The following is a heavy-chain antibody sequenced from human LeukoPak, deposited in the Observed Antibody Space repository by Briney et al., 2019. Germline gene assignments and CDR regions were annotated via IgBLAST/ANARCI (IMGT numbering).Heavy chain of an antibody. V-gene: IGHV1-18*01. D-gene: IGHD6-19*01. CDR3: ARDRWTSSDWYESMPFDY. CDR2: ISAYNGNT. CDR1: GYTFTSYG. J-gene: IGHJ4*02. Sequence: ATVKVSCKASGYTFTSYGISWVRQAPGQGLEWMGWISAYNGNTNYAQKLPGRVTITTDTSTSTAYMELRSLRSDATAGYYCARDRWTSSDWYESMPFDYWGQGTLVTVSS.